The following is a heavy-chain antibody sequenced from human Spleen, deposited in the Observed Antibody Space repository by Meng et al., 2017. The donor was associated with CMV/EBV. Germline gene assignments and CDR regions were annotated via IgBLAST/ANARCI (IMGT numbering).Heavy chain of an antibody. CDR1: GFTFSGFE. CDR2: IGSSGSNI. CDR3: ARHRYGGPTSWPYFDY. J-gene: IGHJ4*02. Sequence: GGSLRLSCVASGFTFSGFEVSWVRQAPRKGLEWLSYIGSSGSNIFYADSVKGRFTISRDNAKNSLFLQMTSLRVEDTAVYYCARHRYGGPTSWPYFDYWGQGTLVTVS. D-gene: IGHD4-23*01. V-gene: IGHV3-48*03.